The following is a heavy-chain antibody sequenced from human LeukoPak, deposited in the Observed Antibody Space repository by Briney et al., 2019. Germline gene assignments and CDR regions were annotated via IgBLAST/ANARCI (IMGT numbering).Heavy chain of an antibody. Sequence: SETLSLTCTASGYSISSGYYWGWIRPPAGKVLEWIGHIYTSGSTNYNPSLKSRVTMSVDTSKNQFSLKLSSVTAADTALYYCAGDYYGLGSYAPHFDYWGQGILVTVSS. V-gene: IGHV4-4*07. J-gene: IGHJ4*02. D-gene: IGHD3-10*01. CDR1: GYSISSGYY. CDR3: AGDYYGLGSYAPHFDY. CDR2: IYTSGST.